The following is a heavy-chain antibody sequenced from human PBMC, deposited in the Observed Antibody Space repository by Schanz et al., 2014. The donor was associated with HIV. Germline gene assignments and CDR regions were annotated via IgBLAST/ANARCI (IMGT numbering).Heavy chain of an antibody. Sequence: EVQLVESGGGLVQPGRSLRLSCAASGFTFSSYSMSWVRQAPGKGLEWVSGITANGGANYADSVKGRFTISRDNSKNTLYLQMNSLRAEDTAVYYCAKGSSLWSFYYGMDVWGQGTTVTVSS. CDR1: GFTFSSYS. V-gene: IGHV3-23*04. CDR3: AKGSSLWSFYYGMDV. J-gene: IGHJ6*02. D-gene: IGHD3-10*01. CDR2: ITANGGA.